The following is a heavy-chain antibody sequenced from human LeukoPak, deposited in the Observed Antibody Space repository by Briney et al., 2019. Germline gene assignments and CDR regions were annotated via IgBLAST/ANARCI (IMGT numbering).Heavy chain of an antibody. V-gene: IGHV3-7*03. CDR3: AKDISIVGAAFDY. CDR2: IKQDGSKK. J-gene: IGHJ4*02. D-gene: IGHD1-26*01. CDR1: GFPFSSYW. Sequence: GGSLRLSCVASGFPFSSYWMTWVRQAPGKGLEWVANIKQDGSKKSYVDSVKGRFTISRDNSKNTLYLQMNSLRAEDTAVYYCAKDISIVGAAFDYWGQGTLVTVSS.